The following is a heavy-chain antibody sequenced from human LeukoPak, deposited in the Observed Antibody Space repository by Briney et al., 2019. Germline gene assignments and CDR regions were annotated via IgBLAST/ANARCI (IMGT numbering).Heavy chain of an antibody. J-gene: IGHJ6*03. V-gene: IGHV3-7*01. CDR1: GFTFSSYW. CDR2: IKQDGSEK. CDR3: AKGYGATSSWGIDYYYYMDV. D-gene: IGHD5-12*01. Sequence: RGSLRLSCAASGFTFSSYWMSWVRQAPGKGLEWVTNIKQDGSEKYYVDSVKGRFTISRDNSKNTLYLQMNSLRAEDTAVYYCAKGYGATSSWGIDYYYYMDVWGKGTTVTISS.